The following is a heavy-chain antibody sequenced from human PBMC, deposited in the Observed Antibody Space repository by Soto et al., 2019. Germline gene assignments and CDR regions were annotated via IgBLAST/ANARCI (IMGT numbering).Heavy chain of an antibody. CDR2: IIPIFGTA. D-gene: IGHD3-9*01. J-gene: IGHJ6*02. V-gene: IGHV1-69*13. CDR1: GGTFSSYA. Sequence: ASVKVFCKASGGTFSSYAISWVRQAPGQGLEWMGGIIPIFGTANYAQKFQGRVTITADESTSTAYMELSSLRSEDTAVYYCARDQVLRYFDWSVGGMDVWGQGTTVTVSS. CDR3: ARDQVLRYFDWSVGGMDV.